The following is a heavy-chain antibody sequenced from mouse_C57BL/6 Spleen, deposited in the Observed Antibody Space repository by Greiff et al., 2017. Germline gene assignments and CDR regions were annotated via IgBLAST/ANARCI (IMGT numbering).Heavy chain of an antibody. CDR1: GFTFSSYA. Sequence: EVKLEESGEGLVKPGGSLKLSCAASGFTFSSYAMSWVRPTPEKGLEWVAYISSGGVYIYYTDTVKGRFTISRDTARNPLYLQMSSLKSEDTAMYYCTREGNYTFAYWGQGTLVTVSA. J-gene: IGHJ3*01. CDR3: TREGNYTFAY. CDR2: ISSGGVYI. D-gene: IGHD2-12*01. V-gene: IGHV5-9-1*02.